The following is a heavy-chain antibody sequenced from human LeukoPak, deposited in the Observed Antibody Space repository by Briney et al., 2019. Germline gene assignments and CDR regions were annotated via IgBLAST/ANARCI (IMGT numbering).Heavy chain of an antibody. D-gene: IGHD3-22*01. J-gene: IGHJ4*02. CDR1: GFTFSSYG. CDR2: ISGSGGST. Sequence: GRSLRLSCAASGFTFSSYGMHWVRQAPGKGLEWVSAISGSGGSTYYADSVKGRFTISRDNSKNTLYLQMNSLRAEDTAVYYCADTQAHYDNFDYWGQGTLVTVSS. V-gene: IGHV3-23*01. CDR3: ADTQAHYDNFDY.